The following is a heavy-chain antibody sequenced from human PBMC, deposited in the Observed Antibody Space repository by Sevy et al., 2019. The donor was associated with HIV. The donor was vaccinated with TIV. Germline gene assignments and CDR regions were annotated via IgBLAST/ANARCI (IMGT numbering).Heavy chain of an antibody. D-gene: IGHD4-17*01. J-gene: IGHJ4*02. CDR3: ARDLEFYDYGDYGPAFMPDY. V-gene: IGHV3-33*08. CDR1: EFTFSTYG. Sequence: GGSLRLSCVGSEFTFSTYGMHWVRQAPGKGLEWVAVIWFDGSNTYYADSVKGRFTISRDIAKNTLHLQMNSLRAEDTAVYYCARDLEFYDYGDYGPAFMPDYWGQGTLVTVSS. CDR2: IWFDGSNT.